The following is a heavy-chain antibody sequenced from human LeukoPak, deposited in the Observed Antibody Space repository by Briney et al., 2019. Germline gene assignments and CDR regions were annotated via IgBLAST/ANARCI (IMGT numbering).Heavy chain of an antibody. D-gene: IGHD1-26*01. CDR1: GFTFSSYG. CDR2: IRYDGSNK. V-gene: IGHV3-30*02. CDR3: ARGYGGGTTSWYFDL. J-gene: IGHJ2*01. Sequence: PGGSLRLSCAASGFTFSSYGMHWVRQAPGKGLEWVAFIRYDGSNKYYADSVKGRFTISRGNAKNSLYLQMNSLRAEDTAVYYCARGYGGGTTSWYFDLWGRGTLVTVSS.